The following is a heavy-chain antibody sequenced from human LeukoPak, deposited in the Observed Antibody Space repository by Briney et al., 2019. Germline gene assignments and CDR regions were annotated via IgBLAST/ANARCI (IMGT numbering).Heavy chain of an antibody. Sequence: PGGSLRLSCAASGFTFSSYTINWVRQAPGKGLEWVSSIVTGTGIYYSDSVKGRFTISIGNAKNSLYLQMNSLRAEDTGVYYCARDKPDIAAPDVWGKGTTVTVSS. CDR2: IVTGTGI. CDR1: GFTFSSYT. D-gene: IGHD6-13*01. CDR3: ARDKPDIAAPDV. V-gene: IGHV3-21*01. J-gene: IGHJ6*04.